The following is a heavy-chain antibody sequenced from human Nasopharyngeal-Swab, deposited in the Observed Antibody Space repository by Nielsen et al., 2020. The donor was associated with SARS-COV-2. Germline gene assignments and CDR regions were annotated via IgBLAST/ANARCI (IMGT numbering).Heavy chain of an antibody. D-gene: IGHD2-2*01. CDR2: ISSSSSYI. CDR1: GFTLSSYS. J-gene: IGHJ4*02. Sequence: GRSLTLSCAASGFTLSSYSMNWVRQAPGKGLEWVSSISSSSSYIYYADSVKGRFTISRDNAKNSLYLQMNSLRAEDTAVYYCARGGVVPAAQYDYWGQGTLVTVSS. V-gene: IGHV3-21*01. CDR3: ARGGVVPAAQYDY.